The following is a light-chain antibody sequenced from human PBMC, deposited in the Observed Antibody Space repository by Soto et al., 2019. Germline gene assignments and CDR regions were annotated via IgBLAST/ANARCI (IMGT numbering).Light chain of an antibody. CDR1: QSVSSSY. CDR3: QQYGSSRTWT. Sequence: EIVLTQSPGTLSLSPGERATLSCRASQSVSSSYLAWYQQKPGQAPRLLIYGASSRATGIPDRFSGSGSGTDFILTISRLEPEDFAVYYCQQYGSSRTWTFGQGTTLEIK. V-gene: IGKV3-20*01. CDR2: GAS. J-gene: IGKJ1*01.